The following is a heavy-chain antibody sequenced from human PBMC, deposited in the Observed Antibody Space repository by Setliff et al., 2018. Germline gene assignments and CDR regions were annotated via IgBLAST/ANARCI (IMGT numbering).Heavy chain of an antibody. J-gene: IGHJ6*02. CDR2: IYYSGST. Sequence: PSETLSLTCTVSGGSISSYYWSWIRQPPGKGLEWIGYIYYSGSTNYNPSLKSRVTISVDTSKNQFSLKLSSVTAADTAVYYCARAAGYSSSWYHYYYGMDVWGQGTTVTVSS. D-gene: IGHD6-13*01. CDR3: ARAAGYSSSWYHYYYGMDV. V-gene: IGHV4-59*01. CDR1: GGSISSYY.